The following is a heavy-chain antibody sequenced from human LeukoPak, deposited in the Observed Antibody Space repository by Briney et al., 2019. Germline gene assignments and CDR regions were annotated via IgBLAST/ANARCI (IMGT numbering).Heavy chain of an antibody. V-gene: IGHV4-30-2*01. Sequence: PSQTLSLTCAVSGGSISSGGYSWSWIRQPPGKGLEWIGYIYHSGSTYYNPSLKSRVTISVDRSKNQFSLKLSSVTAADTAVYYCARALPGDAFDIWGQGTMVTVSS. D-gene: IGHD1-14*01. CDR1: GGSISSGGYS. J-gene: IGHJ3*02. CDR3: ARALPGDAFDI. CDR2: IYHSGST.